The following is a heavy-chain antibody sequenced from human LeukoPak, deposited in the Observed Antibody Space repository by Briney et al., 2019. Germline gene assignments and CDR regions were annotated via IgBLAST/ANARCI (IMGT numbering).Heavy chain of an antibody. CDR1: GFSFSTHS. Sequence: PGGSLRLSCAASGFSFSTHSMNWVRQAPGKGLVWVSRINMDVSSTNYADSVKGRFTISRDNAKSTLYLQLNSLRAEDTAVYYCAREGLGFDYWGQGTLVTVSS. CDR2: INMDVSST. D-gene: IGHD3-16*01. J-gene: IGHJ4*02. V-gene: IGHV3-74*01. CDR3: AREGLGFDY.